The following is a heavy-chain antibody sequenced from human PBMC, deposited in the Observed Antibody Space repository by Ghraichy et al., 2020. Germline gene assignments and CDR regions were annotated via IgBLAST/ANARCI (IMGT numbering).Heavy chain of an antibody. J-gene: IGHJ4*02. D-gene: IGHD2-2*01. CDR2: ISSSSSYI. Sequence: GGSLRLSCAASGFTFSSYSMNWVRQAPGKGLEWVSSISSSSSYIYYADSVKGRFTISRDNAKNSLYLQMNTLRAEDTAVYYCASNPAASLGSGGDYWGQGTLVTVSS. CDR1: GFTFSSYS. CDR3: ASNPAASLGSGGDY. V-gene: IGHV3-21*01.